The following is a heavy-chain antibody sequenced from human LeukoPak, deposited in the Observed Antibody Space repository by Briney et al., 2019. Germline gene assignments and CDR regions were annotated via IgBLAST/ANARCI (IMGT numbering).Heavy chain of an antibody. V-gene: IGHV1-8*01. Sequence: ASVKVSCKASGYTFTSYDINWVRQATGQGLEWMGWMNPNSGNTGYAQKFQGRVTMTRNTSISTAYMELSSLRSGDTAVYYCATDSDPWGPAAGTIDYWGQGTLVTVSS. D-gene: IGHD6-13*01. CDR1: GYTFTSYD. CDR3: ATDSDPWGPAAGTIDY. J-gene: IGHJ4*02. CDR2: MNPNSGNT.